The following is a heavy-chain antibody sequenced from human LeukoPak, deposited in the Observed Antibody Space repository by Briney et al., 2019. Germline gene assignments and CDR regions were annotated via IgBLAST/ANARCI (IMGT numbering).Heavy chain of an antibody. D-gene: IGHD3-3*01. CDR3: ARTPNPGDFWSGYLDY. V-gene: IGHV3-30*04. CDR1: GFTFSSYA. CDR2: ISYDGSNK. Sequence: PGGSLRLSCAASGFTFSSYATHWVRQAPDKGLEWVAVISYDGSNKYYADSVKGRFTISRDNSKNTLYLQMNSLRAEDTAVYYCARTPNPGDFWSGYLDYWGQGTQVTVSS. J-gene: IGHJ4*02.